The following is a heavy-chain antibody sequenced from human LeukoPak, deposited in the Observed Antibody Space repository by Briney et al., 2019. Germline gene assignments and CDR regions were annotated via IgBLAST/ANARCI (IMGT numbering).Heavy chain of an antibody. Sequence: PGGSLRLSCAASGFTFSNSAMSWVRQAPGKRLEWVSSISGSGVNTYYADSVKGRFTIFRDNSKNTLYLQMNSLRVEDTAVHYCAKEIVPPSGYYFDYWGQGTLVTVSS. CDR1: GFTFSNSA. D-gene: IGHD6-6*01. CDR3: AKEIVPPSGYYFDY. CDR2: ISGSGVNT. V-gene: IGHV3-23*01. J-gene: IGHJ4*02.